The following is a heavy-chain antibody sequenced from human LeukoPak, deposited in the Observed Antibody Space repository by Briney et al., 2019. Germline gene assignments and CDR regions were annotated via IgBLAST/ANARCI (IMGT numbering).Heavy chain of an antibody. V-gene: IGHV4-59*08. J-gene: IGHJ5*02. D-gene: IGHD3-10*01. CDR3: ARGSVGGFGELSRFDP. CDR2: IYYTGST. Sequence: SETLSLTCTVSGGSISSYYWSWIRQPPGKGLEWIAYIYYTGSTNYNPSLKSRVTISVDTSENHFSLRLTSVTAADTAVYYCARGSVGGFGELSRFDPWGQGTLVTVSS. CDR1: GGSISSYY.